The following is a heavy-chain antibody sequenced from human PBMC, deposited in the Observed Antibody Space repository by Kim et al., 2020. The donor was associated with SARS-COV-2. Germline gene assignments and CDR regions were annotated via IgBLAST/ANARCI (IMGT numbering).Heavy chain of an antibody. V-gene: IGHV4-39*01. J-gene: IGHJ4*02. Sequence: PSLKSRVTIYVDTSKNQFSLKLSSVTDADTAVYYCASYTASTPYYFDYWGQGTLVTVSS. CDR3: ASYTASTPYYFDY. D-gene: IGHD2-2*02.